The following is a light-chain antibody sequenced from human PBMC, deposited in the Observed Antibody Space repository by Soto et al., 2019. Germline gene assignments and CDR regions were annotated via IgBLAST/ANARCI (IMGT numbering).Light chain of an antibody. CDR1: NSNIGSNT. J-gene: IGLJ1*01. CDR2: FNN. CDR3: ATWDDSLNGLFV. V-gene: IGLV1-44*01. Sequence: QSVLTQPPSASGTPGQRVTISCSGSNSNIGSNTVNWYQQLPGTAPKLLIYFNNQRPSGVPDRFSGSKSGTSASLAISGLQSEDEADYYCATWDDSLNGLFVFATGTQLTVL.